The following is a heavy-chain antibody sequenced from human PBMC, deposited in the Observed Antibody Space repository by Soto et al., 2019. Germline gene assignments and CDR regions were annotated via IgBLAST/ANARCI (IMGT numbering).Heavy chain of an antibody. CDR1: GFTFSSYS. Sequence: PGGSLRLSCAASGFTFSSYSMNWVRQAPGKGLEWVSSISSSSSYIYYADSVKGRFTISRDNAKNSLYLQMNSLRAEDTAGHYCVRDNGARIAAAGSFWGKETLVTVSS. CDR2: ISSSSSYI. D-gene: IGHD6-13*01. CDR3: VRDNGARIAAAGSF. J-gene: IGHJ4*02. V-gene: IGHV3-21*01.